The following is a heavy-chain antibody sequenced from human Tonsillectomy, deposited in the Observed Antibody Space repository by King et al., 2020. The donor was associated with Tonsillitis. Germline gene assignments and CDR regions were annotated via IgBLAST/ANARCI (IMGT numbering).Heavy chain of an antibody. D-gene: IGHD3-22*01. CDR3: ARDLRAPYYYDNSGYFDY. V-gene: IGHV3-21*01. CDR1: GFTFSSYS. J-gene: IGHJ4*02. Sequence: VQLVESGGGLVKPGGSLRLSCAASGFTFSSYSMNWVRQAPGKGLEWVSSISSSSSYIYYADSVKGRFTISRDNAKNSLYLQMNSLRAEDTAVYYCARDLRAPYYYDNSGYFDYWGQGTLVTVSS. CDR2: ISSSSSYI.